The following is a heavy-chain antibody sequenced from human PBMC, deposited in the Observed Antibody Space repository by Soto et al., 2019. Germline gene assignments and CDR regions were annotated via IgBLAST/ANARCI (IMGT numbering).Heavy chain of an antibody. CDR2: IYYSGST. CDR3: ASGPMTYYYDSSGYYTDF. V-gene: IGHV4-30-4*01. Sequence: PSEPLSLTCTVPGGSISSSGYSWSWIRQPPGKGLEWIGYIYYSGSTYYNPSLKSRVTISVDTSKNQFSLKVSSVTAADTAVYYCASGPMTYYYDSSGYYTDFWGQGTLVTVS. J-gene: IGHJ4*02. D-gene: IGHD3-22*01. CDR1: GGSISSSGYS.